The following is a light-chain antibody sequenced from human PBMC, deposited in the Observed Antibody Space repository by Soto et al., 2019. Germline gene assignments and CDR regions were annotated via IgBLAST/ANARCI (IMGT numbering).Light chain of an antibody. J-gene: IGKJ1*01. CDR3: HQYQTSPWT. Sequence: PGETAIVSCRASQSLANSRLAWYRQKPGQAPRLLIYDVSRRATGIPDRFSGSGSGTEFTLSISRLEPEDFAVYFCHQYQTSPWTFGRGTKVDIK. CDR2: DVS. CDR1: QSLANSR. V-gene: IGKV3-20*01.